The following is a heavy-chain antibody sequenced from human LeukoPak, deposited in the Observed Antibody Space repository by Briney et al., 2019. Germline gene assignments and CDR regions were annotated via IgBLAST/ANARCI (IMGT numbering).Heavy chain of an antibody. D-gene: IGHD4-17*01. CDR3: ARDWDYGDTVANFDY. V-gene: IGHV3-33*01. Sequence: GGSLRLSCAASGFTFSSYGMHWVRQAPGKGLEWVAVIWYDGSNKYYADSVKGRFTISRDNSKNTLYLQMNSLRAEDTAVYYCARDWDYGDTVANFDYWGQGTLVTVSS. CDR2: IWYDGSNK. CDR1: GFTFSSYG. J-gene: IGHJ4*02.